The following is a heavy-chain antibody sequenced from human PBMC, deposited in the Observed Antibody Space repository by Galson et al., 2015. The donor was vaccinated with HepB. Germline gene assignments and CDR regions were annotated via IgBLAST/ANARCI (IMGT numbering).Heavy chain of an antibody. D-gene: IGHD4-17*01. J-gene: IGHJ4*02. CDR2: ISYDGSRK. V-gene: IGHV3-30*04. Sequence: SLRLSCAASGFSFSGYAMHWVRQAPGKGLEWVTYISYDGSRKYYADSVKGRFTISRDNSKNTLYLQMGSLRTEDTSVYYCAGSDYGDYAMRYWGQGTLVAVSS. CDR3: AGSDYGDYAMRY. CDR1: GFSFSGYA.